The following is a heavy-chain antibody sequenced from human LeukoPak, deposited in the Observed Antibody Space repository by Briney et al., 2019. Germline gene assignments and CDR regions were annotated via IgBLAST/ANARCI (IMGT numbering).Heavy chain of an antibody. D-gene: IGHD2-2*01. CDR2: INSDGSST. CDR3: ARTLAYCSRTSCYPARYYGMDV. CDR1: GFTFSSYW. J-gene: IGHJ6*02. V-gene: IGHV3-74*01. Sequence: GGSLRLSCAASGFTFSSYWMHWVRQAPGKGLVWVSRINSDGSSTSYADSVKGRFTISRDNAKNTLYLQMNSLRAEDTAVYYCARTLAYCSRTSCYPARYYGMDVWGQGTTVTVSS.